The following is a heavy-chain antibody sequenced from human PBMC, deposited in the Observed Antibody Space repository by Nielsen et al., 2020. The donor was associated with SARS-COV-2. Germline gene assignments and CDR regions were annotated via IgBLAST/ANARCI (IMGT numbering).Heavy chain of an antibody. J-gene: IGHJ3*02. CDR1: GFTFDDYA. CDR3: AKDTSLGAGAFDI. CDR2: ISWNSGSI. Sequence: SLRLSCAASGFTFDDYAMHWVRQAQGKGLEWVSGISWNSGSIGYADSVKGRFTISRDNAKNSLYLQMNSLRAEDTALYYCAKDTSLGAGAFDIWGQGTMVTVSS. V-gene: IGHV3-9*01.